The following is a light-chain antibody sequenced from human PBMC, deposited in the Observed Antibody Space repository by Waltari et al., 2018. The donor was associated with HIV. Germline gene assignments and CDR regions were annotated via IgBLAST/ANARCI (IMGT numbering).Light chain of an antibody. CDR2: LNSDGRH. CDR1: RRHIQYR. Sequence: QVVLTQPPSASAPLGASVKLTCTLSRRHIQYRTACPQQQPKKGPRFLIKLNSDGRHSKGDGIPDRFSGSSSGAERYLTISSLQSEDEGDYFCQTWGTGIQVFGGGTRLTVL. CDR3: QTWGTGIQV. J-gene: IGLJ2*01. V-gene: IGLV4-69*01.